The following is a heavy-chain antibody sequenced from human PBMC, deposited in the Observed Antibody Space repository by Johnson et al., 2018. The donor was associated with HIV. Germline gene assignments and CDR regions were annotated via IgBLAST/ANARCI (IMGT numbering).Heavy chain of an antibody. Sequence: EQLVESGGGVVRPGGSLRLSCAASGFPFSSFWMHWVRQTPGKGLEWVANINQAGSEKYYVDSARGRFTISSDNAKNSLYLQMSSLRAEDMAVYYCARARGDFWSGYPAFDIWGQGTMVTVSS. CDR1: GFPFSSFW. J-gene: IGHJ3*02. CDR2: INQAGSEK. D-gene: IGHD3-3*01. CDR3: ARARGDFWSGYPAFDI. V-gene: IGHV3-7*01.